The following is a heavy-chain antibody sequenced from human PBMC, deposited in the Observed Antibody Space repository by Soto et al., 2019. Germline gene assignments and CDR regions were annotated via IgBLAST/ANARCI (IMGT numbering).Heavy chain of an antibody. CDR1: GGTFSSYA. Sequence: QVQLVQSGAEVKKPGSSVKVSCKASGGTFSSYAISWVRQAPGQGLEWMGGIIPIFGTANYAQKFQGRVTITADESTSTAYMELSSLRSEDTAVYYCASLFGELLLEDYYYGMDVWGQGTTVTVSS. CDR3: ASLFGELLLEDYYYGMDV. V-gene: IGHV1-69*01. D-gene: IGHD3-10*01. CDR2: IIPIFGTA. J-gene: IGHJ6*02.